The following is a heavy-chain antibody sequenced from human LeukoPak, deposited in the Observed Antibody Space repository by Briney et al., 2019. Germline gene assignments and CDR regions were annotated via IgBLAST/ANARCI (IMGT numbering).Heavy chain of an antibody. J-gene: IGHJ4*02. Sequence: GGSLRLSCAASEFTFSRYSMNWVRQAPGKGLEWVSSISTSSSYMFYTASVKGRFTISRDNAKNSLYLQMDSLRAEDTAVYYCARVWSPPYTSSWPYYFDYWGQGTLVTVSS. CDR3: ARVWSPPYTSSWPYYFDY. CDR2: ISTSSSYM. D-gene: IGHD6-13*01. CDR1: EFTFSRYS. V-gene: IGHV3-21*01.